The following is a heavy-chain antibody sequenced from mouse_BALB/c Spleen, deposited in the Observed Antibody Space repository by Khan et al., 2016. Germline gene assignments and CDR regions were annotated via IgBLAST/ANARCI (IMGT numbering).Heavy chain of an antibody. D-gene: IGHD1-1*01. CDR1: GYTFTNYG. CDR3: AGPDYGSSRGFAY. V-gene: IGHV9-1*02. Sequence: QIQLVQSGPELKKPGETVRISCKASGYTFTNYGMNWVKQAPGKGLKWMGWINTYTGEPTYADDFKGRFAFSLETSASTAYLQINNIKNEDQATXFGAGPDYGSSRGFAYGGQGALVPVSA. CDR2: INTYTGEP. J-gene: IGHJ3*01.